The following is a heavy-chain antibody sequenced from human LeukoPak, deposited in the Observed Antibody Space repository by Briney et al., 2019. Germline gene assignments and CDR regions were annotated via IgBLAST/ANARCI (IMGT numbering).Heavy chain of an antibody. J-gene: IGHJ4*02. CDR3: ARGYDFWSGYYSDYFDY. CDR2: IWYDGSNK. CDR1: GFTFSSYG. D-gene: IGHD3-3*01. Sequence: GGSLRLSCAASGFTFSSYGMHWVRQAPGKGLEWVAVIWYDGSNKYYADSVKGRFTISRDNSKNTLYLQMNSLRAEDTAVYYCARGYDFWSGYYSDYFDYWGQGTLVTVSS. V-gene: IGHV3-33*01.